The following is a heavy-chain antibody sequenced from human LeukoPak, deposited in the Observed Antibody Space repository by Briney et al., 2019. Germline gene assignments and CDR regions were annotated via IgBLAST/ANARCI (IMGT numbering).Heavy chain of an antibody. CDR3: AKHLRSGSSGTSEFDY. V-gene: IGHV3-23*01. D-gene: IGHD2-2*01. CDR2: IGGRGVPT. CDR1: AFTFSSYA. J-gene: IGHJ4*02. Sequence: GGSPRLSCAASAFTFSSYAMNWVRQAPGKGLEWVSTIGGRGVPTYYADSVKGRFTISRDNSKNTLYLQANSLRVEDTAVYYCAKHLRSGSSGTSEFDYWGQGTLVTVSS.